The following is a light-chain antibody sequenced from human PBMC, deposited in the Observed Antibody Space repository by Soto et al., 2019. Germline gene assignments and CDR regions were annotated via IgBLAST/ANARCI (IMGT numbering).Light chain of an antibody. CDR3: QQSYSFPPT. V-gene: IGKV1-39*01. Sequence: DIQMTQSPSSLSASVGDRVTITCRASHSISSYLNWYQQKPGKAPKLLIYSAPSRFSGSGSGTDFTLTISSLQPEDFATYYCQQSYSFPPTFGQGTKVEIK. CDR2: S. J-gene: IGKJ1*01. CDR1: HSISSY.